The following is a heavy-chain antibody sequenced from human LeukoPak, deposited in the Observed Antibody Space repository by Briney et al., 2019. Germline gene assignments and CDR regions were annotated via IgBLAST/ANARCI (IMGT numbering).Heavy chain of an antibody. CDR3: AQSLGSSDWMGNWFDR. J-gene: IGHJ5*02. Sequence: SETPSLTCTVSGGSISSSGHSWGWIRQPPGKGLEWTGTIHYTGRTYYNPSLESRVTISVDTSKNQFSLRLSSVTAADTAVYYCAQSLGSSDWMGNWFDRWGQGMLVTVSS. CDR2: IHYTGRT. D-gene: IGHD6-13*01. CDR1: GGSISSSGHS. V-gene: IGHV4-39*05.